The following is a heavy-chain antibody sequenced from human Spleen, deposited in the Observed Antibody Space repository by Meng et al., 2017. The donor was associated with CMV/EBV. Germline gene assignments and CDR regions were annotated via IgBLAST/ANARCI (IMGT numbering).Heavy chain of an antibody. CDR2: VYYTSST. D-gene: IGHD1-26*01. CDR1: GGSISGSF. V-gene: IGHV4-59*01. J-gene: IGHJ3*02. CDR3: ARSNGTYSWNALHI. Sequence: SQTLSLTCTVSGGSISGSFWSWIRQPPGKGLEWIAYVYYTSSTNYNPSLESRVSISVDTSKNQVSLKLSSVTAADTGVYYCARSNGTYSWNALHIWGQGTMVTVSS.